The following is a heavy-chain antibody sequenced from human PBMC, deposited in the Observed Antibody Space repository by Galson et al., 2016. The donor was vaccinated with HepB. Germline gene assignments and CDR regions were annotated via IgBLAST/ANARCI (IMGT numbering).Heavy chain of an antibody. J-gene: IGHJ4*02. V-gene: IGHV3-33*01. Sequence: SLRLSCAASGFTFSDYGFQWVRQAPGKGLEWVAAIWDDGSNRHYGDSVRGRFTVSRDNSKNSVYLQMNSLRAEDTAVYYCVRDYDQVDYWGQGTLVTVSS. CDR3: VRDYDQVDY. CDR2: IWDDGSNR. CDR1: GFTFSDYG. D-gene: IGHD3-16*01.